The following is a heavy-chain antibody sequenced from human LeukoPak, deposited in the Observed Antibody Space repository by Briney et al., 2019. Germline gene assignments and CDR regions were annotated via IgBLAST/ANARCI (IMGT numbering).Heavy chain of an antibody. CDR2: ISAYNSNT. CDR3: ARSSGVIGAFDI. D-gene: IGHD3-10*01. CDR1: GYTFTNYG. J-gene: IGHJ3*02. V-gene: IGHV1-18*01. Sequence: ASVKVSCKPSGYTFTNYGISWVRQAPGQGLEWMGWISAYNSNTNYAQKLQGRVTMITDTSTSTAYMELRSLRSDDTAVYYCARSSGVIGAFDIWGQGTMVTVSS.